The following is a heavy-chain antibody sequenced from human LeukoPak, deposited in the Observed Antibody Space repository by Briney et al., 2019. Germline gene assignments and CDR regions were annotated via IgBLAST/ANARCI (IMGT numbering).Heavy chain of an antibody. CDR1: GGSISSYY. V-gene: IGHV4-59*08. CDR2: IYYSGST. J-gene: IGHJ4*02. D-gene: IGHD4-17*01. Sequence: PSETPPLTCTVSGGSISSYYWSWIRQPPGKGLEWIGYIYYSGSTNSNPSLKSRVTISVDTSKNQFSLKLSSVTAADTAVYYCARRVAVNPRYYFDYWGQGTLVTVSS. CDR3: ARRVAVNPRYYFDY.